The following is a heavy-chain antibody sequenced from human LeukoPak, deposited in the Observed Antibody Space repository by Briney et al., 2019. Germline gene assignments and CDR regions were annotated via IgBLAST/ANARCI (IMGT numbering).Heavy chain of an antibody. V-gene: IGHV3-66*01. CDR1: GFTVSSSS. CDR3: ARGQEQFSSPWQWGPRRKNFYYYGMDV. J-gene: IGHJ6*02. CDR2: ISSDGNT. Sequence: GGSLRLSCAASGFTVSSSSMNWVRLGPGKGLEWVSVISSDGNTYYADSVKGRFTISRDNSRNTLSLQMHGLRTDDTAVYYCARGQEQFSSPWQWGPRRKNFYYYGMDVWGQGTTVTVSS. D-gene: IGHD6-19*01.